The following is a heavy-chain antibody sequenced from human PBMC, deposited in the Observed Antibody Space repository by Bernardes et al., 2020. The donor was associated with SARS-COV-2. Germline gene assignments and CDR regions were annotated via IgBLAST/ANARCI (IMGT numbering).Heavy chain of an antibody. V-gene: IGHV3-23*01. J-gene: IGHJ6*02. CDR3: AKCVVGYYAVDV. D-gene: IGHD2-15*01. CDR1: GFTFNMYA. CDR2: ISGSGGST. Sequence: VWSLILSCAASGFTFNMYAMTWVRQAPGKGLEWVSGISGSGGSTYYADSVKGRFTISRDNSKNTLFLQMNSLRAEDTAVYYCAKCVVGYYAVDVWGQGTTVTVSS.